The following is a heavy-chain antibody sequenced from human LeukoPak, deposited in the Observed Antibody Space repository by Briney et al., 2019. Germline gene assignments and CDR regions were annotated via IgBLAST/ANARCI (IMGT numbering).Heavy chain of an antibody. V-gene: IGHV1-8*01. D-gene: IGHD2-15*01. CDR2: MNPNSGNT. CDR3: ARADEPKGYCSGGSCFLSRVRDWFDP. J-gene: IGHJ5*02. Sequence: ASVKVSCKASGYTFTSYDINWVRQATGQGLEWMGWMNPNSGNTGYAQKFQGRVTMTRNTSISTAYMELSSLRSEDTAVYYCARADEPKGYCSGGSCFLSRVRDWFDPWGQGTLVTVSS. CDR1: GYTFTSYD.